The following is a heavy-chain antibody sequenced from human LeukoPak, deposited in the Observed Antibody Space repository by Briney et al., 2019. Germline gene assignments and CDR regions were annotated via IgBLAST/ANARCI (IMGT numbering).Heavy chain of an antibody. CDR2: IYYSGNT. D-gene: IGHD3-3*01. J-gene: IGHJ4*02. Sequence: SETLSLTCTVSGGSIRSSSYYWGWIRQPPGKGLEWIGSIYYSGNTYYNPSLKSRVAISVDTSKNQFSLKLSSVTAADTAVYYCAREGGFYRPLDYSGQGTLVTVSS. CDR3: AREGGFYRPLDY. V-gene: IGHV4-39*07. CDR1: GGSIRSSSYY.